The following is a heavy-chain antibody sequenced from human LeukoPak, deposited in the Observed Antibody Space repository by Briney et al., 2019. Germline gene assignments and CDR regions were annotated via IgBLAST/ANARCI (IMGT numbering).Heavy chain of an antibody. CDR2: ISAGGGAT. V-gene: IGHV3-23*01. D-gene: IGHD4-17*01. CDR3: AKAARTTVTYSFDS. Sequence: GSLRLSCAVSGFTFSNYAMVWVRQAPGKGLDWVSSISAGGGATSNADSVKGRFTISRDNSKNTLYLQMNSLRAEDTAMYYCAKAARTTVTYSFDSWGQGTLVTVSS. CDR1: GFTFSNYA. J-gene: IGHJ4*02.